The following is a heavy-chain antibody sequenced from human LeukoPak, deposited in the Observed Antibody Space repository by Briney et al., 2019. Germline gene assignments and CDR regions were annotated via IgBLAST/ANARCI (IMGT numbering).Heavy chain of an antibody. CDR1: GGSVSGDY. V-gene: IGHV4-59*02. CDR2: IHYTERT. CDR3: AEETVEVPADDWFGP. J-gene: IGHJ5*02. D-gene: IGHD2-21*02. Sequence: SETLSLTCTVSGGSVSGDYWSWIRQTPGKGLEWIGYIHYTERTSYNPSLKSRVTMSLDTSMNQFSLRLASVTAADTAVYYCAEETVEVPADDWFGPWGQGTLVTVSS.